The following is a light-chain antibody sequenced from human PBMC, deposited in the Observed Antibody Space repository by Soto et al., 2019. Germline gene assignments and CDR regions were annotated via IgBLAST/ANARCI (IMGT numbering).Light chain of an antibody. CDR2: GNS. V-gene: IGLV1-40*01. CDR3: QSYDSSRWV. Sequence: QSVLTQPPSVSGAPGQRVTISCTGSSSNIGAGYDVHWYQQLPGTAPKLLIYGNSNRPSGVPDRFSGSKSGTSASLAITGLQAEEEADYYCQSYDSSRWVFGGGTKLTVL. CDR1: SSNIGAGYD. J-gene: IGLJ3*02.